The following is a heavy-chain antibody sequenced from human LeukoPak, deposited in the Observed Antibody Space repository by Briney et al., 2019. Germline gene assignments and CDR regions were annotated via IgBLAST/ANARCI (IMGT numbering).Heavy chain of an antibody. CDR2: INHSGST. Sequence: SETLSLTCAVYGGSFSGYYWSWIRQPPGKGLEWIGEINHSGSTNYNPSLKSRVTISVDTSKNQFSLKLSSVTAADTAVYYCARRGVTMIVVPRPFFDYWGQGTLVTVSS. V-gene: IGHV4-34*01. CDR1: GGSFSGYY. J-gene: IGHJ4*02. D-gene: IGHD3-22*01. CDR3: ARRGVTMIVVPRPFFDY.